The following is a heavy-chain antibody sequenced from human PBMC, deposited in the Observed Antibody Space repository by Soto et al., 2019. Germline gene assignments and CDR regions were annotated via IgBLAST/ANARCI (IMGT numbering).Heavy chain of an antibody. CDR3: ARGNFGYDY. Sequence: QVQLQESGPGLVKPSQTLSLTCTVSSGPITSGDYYWRWIRQHPGKGLEWLGHIYHSGNTYYSPSLKSRISMSVDTSTNQFSLNLYSATAADTAVYYCARGNFGYDYWGQGAQVTVSS. CDR1: SGPITSGDYY. V-gene: IGHV4-31*03. CDR2: IYHSGNT. J-gene: IGHJ4*02. D-gene: IGHD4-4*01.